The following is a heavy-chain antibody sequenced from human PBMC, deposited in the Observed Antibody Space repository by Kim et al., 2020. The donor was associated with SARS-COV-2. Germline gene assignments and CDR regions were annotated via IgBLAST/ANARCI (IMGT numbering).Heavy chain of an antibody. V-gene: IGHV3-23*01. CDR2: ISGSGGST. CDR3: AKDQDGSGSYLSY. D-gene: IGHD3-10*01. J-gene: IGHJ4*02. CDR1: GFTFNSYA. Sequence: GGSLRLSCAVSGFTFNSYAMAWVRQAPGKGLEWVSTISGSGGSTFYADSVKGRFTISRDNSKNTLYLQMNSLRADDTAVYHCAKDQDGSGSYLSYWGQGTLVTVSS.